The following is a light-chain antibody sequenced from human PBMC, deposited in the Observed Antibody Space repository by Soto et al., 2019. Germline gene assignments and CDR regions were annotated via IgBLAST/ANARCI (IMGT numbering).Light chain of an antibody. J-gene: IGLJ1*01. V-gene: IGLV2-23*01. CDR1: SSDVGSYNL. CDR3: CSYAGSSTPYV. Sequence: QSVLTQPASVSGSPGQSITISCTGTSSDVGSYNLVSWYQQHPGKAPKLMIYEGSKRPLGVSNRFSGSKSGNTASLTISGLQAEDEADYYCCSYAGSSTPYVFGTGTKVT. CDR2: EGS.